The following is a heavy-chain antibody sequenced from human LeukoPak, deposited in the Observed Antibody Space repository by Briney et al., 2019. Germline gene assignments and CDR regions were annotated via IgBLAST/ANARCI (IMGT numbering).Heavy chain of an antibody. CDR3: AAYCGGDCSFDY. V-gene: IGHV1-18*01. Sequence: ASVKVSCKVSGYTLTELSMHWVRQAPGQGLEWMGWISAYNGNTNYAQKLQGRVTMTTDTSTSTAYMELRSLRSDDTAMYYCAAYCGGDCSFDYWGQGTLVTVSS. CDR1: GYTLTELS. J-gene: IGHJ4*02. D-gene: IGHD2-21*02. CDR2: ISAYNGNT.